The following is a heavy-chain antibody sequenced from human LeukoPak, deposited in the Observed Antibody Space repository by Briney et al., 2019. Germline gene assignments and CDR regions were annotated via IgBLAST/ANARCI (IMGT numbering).Heavy chain of an antibody. Sequence: PGGSLRLSCAASGFTFSSYGMHWVRQAPGKGLEWVAFIRYDGSNKYYADSVKGRFTISRDNSKNTLYLQMNSLRAEDTAVYYCAKDYTYYDILTGYFTRTDATTLDYWGQGTLVTVSS. CDR1: GFTFSSYG. CDR3: AKDYTYYDILTGYFTRTDATTLDY. V-gene: IGHV3-30*02. J-gene: IGHJ4*02. D-gene: IGHD3-9*01. CDR2: IRYDGSNK.